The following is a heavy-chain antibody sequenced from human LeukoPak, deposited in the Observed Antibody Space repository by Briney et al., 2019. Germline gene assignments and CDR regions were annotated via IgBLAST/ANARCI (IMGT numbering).Heavy chain of an antibody. D-gene: IGHD3-22*01. CDR2: ISGSGGST. CDR1: GFTFSSYA. Sequence: PGGSLRLSCAASGFTFSSYAMSWVRQAPGKGLEWVSAISGSGGSTYYADSVKGRFTISRDNSKNTLYLQMNSLRAEDTAVYYCAKDLRVFTMIVVVEDYFDYWGQGTLVTVSS. J-gene: IGHJ4*02. V-gene: IGHV3-23*01. CDR3: AKDLRVFTMIVVVEDYFDY.